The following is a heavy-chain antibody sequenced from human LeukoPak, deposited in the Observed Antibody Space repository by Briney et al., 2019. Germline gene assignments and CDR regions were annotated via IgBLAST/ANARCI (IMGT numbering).Heavy chain of an antibody. CDR3: ARHERNCSGGSCYPYTFDY. CDR1: GGSISSSSYY. CDR2: ICYSGST. V-gene: IGHV4-39*01. D-gene: IGHD2-15*01. J-gene: IGHJ4*02. Sequence: LETLSLTCTVSGGSISSSSYYWGWIRQPPGKGLEWIGSICYSGSTYYNPSLKSRVTISVDTSKNQFSLKLSSVTAADTAVYYCARHERNCSGGSCYPYTFDYWGQGTLVTVSS.